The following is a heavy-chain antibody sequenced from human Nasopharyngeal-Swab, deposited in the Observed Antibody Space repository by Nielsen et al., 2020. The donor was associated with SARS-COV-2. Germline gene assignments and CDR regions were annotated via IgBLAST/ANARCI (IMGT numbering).Heavy chain of an antibody. Sequence: ASVKVSCKGSGDAYGITWVRQAPGQGPEGMGWINGYNADTKYATKFQGRVTMTTDTSTSTANMELRSLRSDDTAVYYCVRGTIVIVPGSIYYNMDLWGQGTAVTV. CDR2: INGYNADT. J-gene: IGHJ6*02. V-gene: IGHV1-18*01. CDR1: GDAYG. D-gene: IGHD2-2*02. CDR3: VRGTIVIVPGSIYYNMDL.